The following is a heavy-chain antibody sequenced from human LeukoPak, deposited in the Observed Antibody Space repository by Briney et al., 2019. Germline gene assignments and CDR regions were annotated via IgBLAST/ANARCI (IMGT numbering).Heavy chain of an antibody. D-gene: IGHD2-2*01. J-gene: IGHJ6*04. CDR1: GGSFSGYY. CDR2: INHSGST. V-gene: IGHV4-34*01. CDR3: ARGEDVVVPAAKQPLDV. Sequence: SDTLSLTCAVYGGSFSGYYWLGPPHPPGKGLVWIGEINHSGSTNYNPSLKSRVTISVDTSKNQFSLKLSSVTAADTAVYYCARGEDVVVPAAKQPLDVWGKGTTVTVSS.